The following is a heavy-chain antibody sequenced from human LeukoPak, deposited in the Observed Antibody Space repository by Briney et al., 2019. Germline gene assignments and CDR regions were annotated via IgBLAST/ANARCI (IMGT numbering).Heavy chain of an antibody. J-gene: IGHJ4*02. D-gene: IGHD1-26*01. V-gene: IGHV1-8*01. CDR1: VYTFTSYD. CDR2: MNPNSGNT. Sequence: GASVKVACKASVYTFTSYDINWVRQATGQGLEWMGWMNPNSGNTGYAQKFQGRVTMTRSTSINTAYMELSSLTSEDTAVYYCARSTVGARRRIDYWGQGTLVTVSS. CDR3: ARSTVGARRRIDY.